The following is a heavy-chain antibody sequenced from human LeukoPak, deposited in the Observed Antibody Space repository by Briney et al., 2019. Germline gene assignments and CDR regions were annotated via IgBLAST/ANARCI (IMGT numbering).Heavy chain of an antibody. CDR1: GFTFSSYA. CDR2: ISGGGGST. V-gene: IGHV3-23*01. CDR3: AKVGVAGNHFDY. J-gene: IGHJ4*02. Sequence: PGGSLRLSCAASGFTFSSYAMSWVRQAPGKGLEWVSAISGGGGSTYYADSVKGRFTISRDNSKNTLYLQMNSLRAEDTAVYYCAKVGVAGNHFDYWGQGTLVTVSS. D-gene: IGHD6-19*01.